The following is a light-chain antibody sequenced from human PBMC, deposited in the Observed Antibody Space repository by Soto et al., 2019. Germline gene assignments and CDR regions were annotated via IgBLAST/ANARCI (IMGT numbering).Light chain of an antibody. V-gene: IGKV3-20*01. CDR1: QSVSSSTY. CDR3: QQYGNSPWT. J-gene: IGKJ1*01. CDR2: GAS. Sequence: EIVLTQSPGTLSLSPGEGATLSCRASQSVSSSTYLAWYQQKPGQAPRLLIYGASTRATGIPDRFSGSGSGTDFILTISRLEPEDFAVYHCQQYGNSPWTFGQGTKVEIK.